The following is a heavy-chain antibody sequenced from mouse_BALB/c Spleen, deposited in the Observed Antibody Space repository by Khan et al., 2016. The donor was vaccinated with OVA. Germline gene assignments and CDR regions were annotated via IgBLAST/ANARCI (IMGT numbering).Heavy chain of an antibody. CDR2: ISYSGRT. CDR3: ARGNYYGYYFDY. CDR1: GYSITSGYA. J-gene: IGHJ2*01. Sequence: DVQLQESGPGLVKPSQSLSLTCTVTGYSITSGYAWTWILQFPGNKLEWMGYISYSGRTSYKPSLKSRISITRDTSKNQFFLQLKSVTTEDTATYYCARGNYYGYYFDYWGQGTPLTVSS. D-gene: IGHD1-1*01. V-gene: IGHV3-2*02.